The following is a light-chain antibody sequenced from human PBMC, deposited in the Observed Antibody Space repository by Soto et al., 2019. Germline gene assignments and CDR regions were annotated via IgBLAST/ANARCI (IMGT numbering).Light chain of an antibody. CDR1: SSDIGAYDY. CDR2: EFE. V-gene: IGLV2-8*01. Sequence: QSVLTQPPSASGSPGQSVIISCAGSSSDIGAYDYVSWFQQHPGKAPKLLIYEFEKRPSGVPNRFSGSKSGTSATLDITGLQTGDEADYYCATWDSSLTGEVFGGGTQLTVL. CDR3: ATWDSSLTGEV. J-gene: IGLJ2*01.